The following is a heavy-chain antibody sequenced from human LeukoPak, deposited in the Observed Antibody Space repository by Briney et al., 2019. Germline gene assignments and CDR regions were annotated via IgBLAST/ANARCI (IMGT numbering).Heavy chain of an antibody. V-gene: IGHV3-9*01. CDR3: AKDIQIAAAGLAPFNAFDI. D-gene: IGHD6-13*01. J-gene: IGHJ3*02. Sequence: GRSLRLSCAASGFTFDDYAMHWVRQAPGKGLEWVSGISWNSGSIGYADSVKGQFTIFRDNAKNSLYLQMNSLRAEDTALYYCAKDIQIAAAGLAPFNAFDIWGQGTMVTVSS. CDR2: ISWNSGSI. CDR1: GFTFDDYA.